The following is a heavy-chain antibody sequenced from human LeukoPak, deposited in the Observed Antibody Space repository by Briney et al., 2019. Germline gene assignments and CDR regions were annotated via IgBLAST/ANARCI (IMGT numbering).Heavy chain of an antibody. CDR2: IYYSGST. D-gene: IGHD5-18*01. Sequence: PSETLSLTCTVSGGSISSGGYYWSWIRQHPGKGLEWIGYIYYSGSTYYNPSLKSRVTISVDTSKNQFSLKLSSVTAADTAVYYCARVVTVANYAFDIWGQGIMVTVSS. J-gene: IGHJ3*02. V-gene: IGHV4-31*03. CDR3: ARVVTVANYAFDI. CDR1: GGSISSGGYY.